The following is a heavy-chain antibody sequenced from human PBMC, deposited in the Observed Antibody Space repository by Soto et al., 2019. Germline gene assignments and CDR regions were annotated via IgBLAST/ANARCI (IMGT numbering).Heavy chain of an antibody. CDR3: ASEYSSSSRYGMDV. J-gene: IGHJ6*02. CDR2: INPSGGST. V-gene: IGHV1-46*01. CDR1: GYSLTSYY. D-gene: IGHD6-6*01. Sequence: QVQLVQSGAEVKKPGASVKVSCKASGYSLTSYYMHWVRQAPGQGLEWMGIINPSGGSTSYAQKFQGRVTMPRDTSTSTVYMALSSLRSEDTAVYYCASEYSSSSRYGMDVWGQGTTVTVSS.